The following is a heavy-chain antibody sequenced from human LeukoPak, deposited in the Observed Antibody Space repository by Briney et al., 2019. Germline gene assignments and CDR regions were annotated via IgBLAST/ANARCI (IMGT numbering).Heavy chain of an antibody. D-gene: IGHD6-13*01. CDR2: IYNSGST. Sequence: SETLSLTCTVSGGSITSYYWSWIRQPAGKGLEWIGHIYNSGSTNYNPSLKGRVTMSVATSKNQFSLHLSSVTAADTAVYYCARSAFLVTAPGLYYFDYWGQGTLVAVSS. CDR3: ARSAFLVTAPGLYYFDY. J-gene: IGHJ4*02. V-gene: IGHV4-4*07. CDR1: GGSITSYY.